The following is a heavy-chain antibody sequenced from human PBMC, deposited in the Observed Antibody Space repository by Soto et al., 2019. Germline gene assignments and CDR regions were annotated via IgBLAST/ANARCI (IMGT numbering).Heavy chain of an antibody. V-gene: IGHV3-7*01. CDR1: GFTFSSFW. Sequence: GGSLRLSCAASGFTFSSFWMSWVRQAPGKGLEWVANIKQDGSEKYYVDSVKGRFTTSRDNAKNSLYLQMNSLRAEDTAVYYCARDPPPNYYDSNGLDYWGQGTLVTVSS. D-gene: IGHD3-22*01. CDR3: ARDPPPNYYDSNGLDY. CDR2: IKQDGSEK. J-gene: IGHJ4*02.